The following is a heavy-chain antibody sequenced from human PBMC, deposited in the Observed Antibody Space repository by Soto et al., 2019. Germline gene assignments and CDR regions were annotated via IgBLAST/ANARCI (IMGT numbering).Heavy chain of an antibody. D-gene: IGHD1-7*01. J-gene: IGHJ5*02. CDR3: ARSRPLTGTTFSWFDP. CDR1: GFTFSSYS. CDR2: ISSSSSYI. Sequence: EVQLVESGGGLVKPGGSLRLSCAASGFTFSSYSMNWVRQAPGKGLEWVSSISSSSSYIYYADSVKGRFTISRDNAKNSLYLQMNSLRAEDTAVYYCARSRPLTGTTFSWFDPWGQGTLVTVSS. V-gene: IGHV3-21*01.